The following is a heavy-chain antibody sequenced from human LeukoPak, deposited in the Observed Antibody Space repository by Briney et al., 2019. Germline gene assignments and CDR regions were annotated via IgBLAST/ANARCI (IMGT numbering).Heavy chain of an antibody. Sequence: GASVKVSCTDPGYSFTSYGISWVRQAPGQGLEWMGWISAYNGNTNYAQKLQGSVTMTTDTSTSTAYMELRSLRSDDTAVYYCARAQWLVRGSVDYWGQGTLVTVSS. CDR1: GYSFTSYG. J-gene: IGHJ4*02. CDR3: ARAQWLVRGSVDY. D-gene: IGHD6-19*01. CDR2: ISAYNGNT. V-gene: IGHV1-18*01.